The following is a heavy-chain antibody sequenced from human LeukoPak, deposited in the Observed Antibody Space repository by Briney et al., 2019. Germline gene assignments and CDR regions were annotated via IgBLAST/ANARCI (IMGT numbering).Heavy chain of an antibody. CDR2: TIPIRGMT. CDR1: GGTFISYG. J-gene: IGHJ4*02. CDR3: ARGPHDGTFYFDS. V-gene: IGHV1-69*10. D-gene: IGHD1-26*01. Sequence: GASVKVSFKRSGGTFISYGISWVRQAPGQGLEGMGGTIPIRGMTNYAQKFQGRVTITADTSPSTAYMELSSLTSEDTAVYFCARGPHDGTFYFDSWGQGTLVIVSS.